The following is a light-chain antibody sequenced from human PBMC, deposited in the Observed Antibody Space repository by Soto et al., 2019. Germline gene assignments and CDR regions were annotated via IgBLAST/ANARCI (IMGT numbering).Light chain of an antibody. CDR2: EVN. J-gene: IGLJ1*01. CDR3: SSFAGTNSFV. Sequence: QSALTQPASVSGSPGQSISVSCTGSSGDVGSYKYVSWYQQHPGKAPKLIIYEVNKRPSGVSDRFSGSKSGNTASLTISGLQAEDEADYYCSSFAGTNSFVFGTGTKVTVL. CDR1: SGDVGSYKY. V-gene: IGLV2-14*01.